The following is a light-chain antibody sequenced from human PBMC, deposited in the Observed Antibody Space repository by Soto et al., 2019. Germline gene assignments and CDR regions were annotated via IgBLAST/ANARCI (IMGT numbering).Light chain of an antibody. J-gene: IGLJ3*02. CDR2: DVS. CDR3: CSYAGNNNFWA. Sequence: QSALTQPRSVSGSPGQSVTISCTGTNSDIGGYNYVSWYQQHPGKAPKVMIYDVSRRPSGVPDRFSGSKSGNTASLTISGLQAEDEADYYCCSYAGNNNFWAFGGGTKLTVL. V-gene: IGLV2-11*01. CDR1: NSDIGGYNY.